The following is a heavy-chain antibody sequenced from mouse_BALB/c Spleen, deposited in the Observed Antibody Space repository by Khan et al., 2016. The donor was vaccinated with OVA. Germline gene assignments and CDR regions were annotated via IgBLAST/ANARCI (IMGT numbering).Heavy chain of an antibody. CDR2: IYPGSGSI. CDR3: ARRDYGSTYPGFVY. Sequence: QVQLQQSGPELVMPGASVKMSCKASGYSFTDYIISWVKQRTGQGLQWIGEIYPGSGSIYSNEKFKGRATLTADKSSHTAYMQLSSLTSEDSAGYCCARRDYGSTYPGFVYWGQGTLVTVSA. J-gene: IGHJ3*01. CDR1: GYSFTDYI. D-gene: IGHD1-1*01. V-gene: IGHV1-77*01.